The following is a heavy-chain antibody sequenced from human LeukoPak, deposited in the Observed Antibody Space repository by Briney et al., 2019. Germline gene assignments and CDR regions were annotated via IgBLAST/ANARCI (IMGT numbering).Heavy chain of an antibody. V-gene: IGHV1-2*02. CDR2: INPNSGGT. CDR3: ARGDYYGDYFCSC. D-gene: IGHD4-17*01. J-gene: IGHJ4*02. Sequence: ASVKVSCKASGYTFTGYYMHWVRQAPGQGLEWMGWINPNSGGTNYAQKFQGRVTMTRDTSISTAYMELSRLRSDDTAVYYCARGDYYGDYFCSCWGQGTLVTVSS. CDR1: GYTFTGYY.